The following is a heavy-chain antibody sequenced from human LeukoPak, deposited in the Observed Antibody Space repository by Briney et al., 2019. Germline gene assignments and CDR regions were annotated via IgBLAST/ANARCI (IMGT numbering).Heavy chain of an antibody. CDR1: GFTFSNYW. CDR2: ISYDGSNK. Sequence: PGGSLRLSCAASGFTFSNYWMTWVRQAPGKGLEWVAVISYDGSNKYYADSVKGRFTISRDNSKNTLYLQMNSLRAEDTAVYYCARDHPTYGSGINDWFDPWGQGTLVTVSS. J-gene: IGHJ5*02. D-gene: IGHD3-10*01. V-gene: IGHV3-30-3*01. CDR3: ARDHPTYGSGINDWFDP.